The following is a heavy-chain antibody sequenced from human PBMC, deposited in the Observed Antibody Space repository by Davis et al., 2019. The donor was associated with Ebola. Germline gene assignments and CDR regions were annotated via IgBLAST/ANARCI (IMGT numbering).Heavy chain of an antibody. Sequence: PGGSLRLSCAASGFTFSNYAMSWVRQSPGKGLEWVSSIADSGVATYYTDSVKGRFAVSSDNSKNTLYLHMNSLRVEDTAVYYCAKRWELHYFDYWGQGALVAVSS. V-gene: IGHV3-23*01. CDR1: GFTFSNYA. CDR3: AKRWELHYFDY. D-gene: IGHD1-7*01. J-gene: IGHJ4*02. CDR2: IADSGVAT.